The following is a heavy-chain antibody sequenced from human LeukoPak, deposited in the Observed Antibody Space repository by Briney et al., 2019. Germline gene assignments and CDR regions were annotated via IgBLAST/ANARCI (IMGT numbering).Heavy chain of an antibody. CDR2: LNPNSGGT. V-gene: IGHV1-2*02. D-gene: IGHD6-13*01. CDR3: ARDSRIATPSLGY. J-gene: IGHJ4*02. Sequence: ASVQVSCKASGYTFTDYYMHWVRQAPGQGLEWMGWLNPNSGGTNYAQKFQGRVTMTRDTSISTAYMELSRLRSDDTAMYYCARDSRIATPSLGYWGQGTLLTVSS. CDR1: GYTFTDYY.